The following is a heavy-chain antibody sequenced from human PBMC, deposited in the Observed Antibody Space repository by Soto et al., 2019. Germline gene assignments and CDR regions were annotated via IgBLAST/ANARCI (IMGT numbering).Heavy chain of an antibody. CDR2: MQPNRGHT. CDR3: AGGSGTYYNIWIGYHDYDDYYGMAV. V-gene: IGHV1-8*01. CDR1: GYAFTRYD. J-gene: IGHJ6*02. Sequence: QVQLLQAGAEVKKPGASVKVSGTASGYAFTRYDINWVRQATGQGLVWMGRMQPNRGHTGYAQKYQGRVTMSRTPSLITAYMEMSSLRSEDPAVYYCAGGSGTYYNIWIGYHDYDDYYGMAVGSQRTAVTV. D-gene: IGHD3-3*01.